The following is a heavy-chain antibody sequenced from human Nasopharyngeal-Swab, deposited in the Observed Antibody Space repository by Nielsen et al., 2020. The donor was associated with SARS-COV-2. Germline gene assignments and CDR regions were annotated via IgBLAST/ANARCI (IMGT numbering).Heavy chain of an antibody. CDR2: ISGSGGST. V-gene: IGHV3-23*01. J-gene: IGHJ4*02. Sequence: WLRQPPGKGLEWVSAISGSGGSTYYADSVKGRFTISRDNSKNTLYLQMNSLRAEDTAVYYCAKDLTSIAVAGPIIDYWGQGTPVTVSS. D-gene: IGHD6-19*01. CDR3: AKDLTSIAVAGPIIDY.